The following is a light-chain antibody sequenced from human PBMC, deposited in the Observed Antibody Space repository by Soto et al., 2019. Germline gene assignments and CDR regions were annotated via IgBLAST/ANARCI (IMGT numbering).Light chain of an antibody. Sequence: EIVLTQSPGTQSLSPGERATLSSRGSQSVRNSYLSWYQQKPGQAPRLLIYGSSNRATGIPDRFSGSGAGTDFTLTISRLEPEEFAVYYCQQYDSIPTTFGPGAKVEIK. J-gene: IGKJ1*01. V-gene: IGKV3-20*01. CDR2: GSS. CDR1: QSVRNSY. CDR3: QQYDSIPTT.